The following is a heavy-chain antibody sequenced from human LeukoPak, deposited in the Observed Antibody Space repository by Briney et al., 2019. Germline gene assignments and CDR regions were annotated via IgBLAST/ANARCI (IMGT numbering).Heavy chain of an antibody. CDR2: LSHDGSTK. J-gene: IGHJ6*02. CDR3: ARGDGMDV. Sequence: PGGSLRLSCAASGFTFSGYTMHWVRQAPGKGLEWVAVLSHDGSTKYYADSVKGRFTISRDNSKNTLYVQMNSLRLEDTAMYYCARGDGMDVWGQGTTVTVSS. CDR1: GFTFSGYT. V-gene: IGHV3-30-3*01.